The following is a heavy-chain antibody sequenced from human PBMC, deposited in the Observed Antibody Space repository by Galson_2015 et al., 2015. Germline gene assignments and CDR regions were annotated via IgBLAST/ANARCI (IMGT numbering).Heavy chain of an antibody. J-gene: IGHJ4*02. CDR2: TYYRSKWYS. CDR1: GDSVSSNSAA. CDR3: ARSKEAVSGSYDY. D-gene: IGHD1-26*01. V-gene: IGHV6-1*01. Sequence: CAISGDSVSSNSAAWNWIRQSPSRGLEWLGRTYYRSKWYSDYAVSVKSRITINPDTSKNQFSLQLNSVTPEDTAVYYCARSKEAVSGSYDYWGQGTLVTVSS.